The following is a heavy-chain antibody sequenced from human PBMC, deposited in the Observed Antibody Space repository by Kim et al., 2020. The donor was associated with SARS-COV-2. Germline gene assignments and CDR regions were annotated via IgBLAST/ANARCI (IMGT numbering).Heavy chain of an antibody. J-gene: IGHJ6*02. CDR1: GGTFSSYA. V-gene: IGHV1-69*13. D-gene: IGHD2-2*01. CDR3: ARERPARQGYCSSTSCYYYYGMDV. CDR2: IIPIFGTA. Sequence: SVKVSCKASGGTFSSYAISWVRQAPGQGLEWMGGIIPIFGTANYAQKFQGRVTITADESTSTAYMELSSLRSEDTAVYYCARERPARQGYCSSTSCYYYYGMDVWGQGTTVTVSS.